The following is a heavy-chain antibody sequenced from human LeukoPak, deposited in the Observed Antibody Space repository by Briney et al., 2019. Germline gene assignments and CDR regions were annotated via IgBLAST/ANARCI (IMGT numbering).Heavy chain of an antibody. CDR2: ISGSGSPI. Sequence: GGSLRLSCAASGFTFSIYSMNWVRQAPGKGLEWVSYISGSGSPISYATSVKGRFTISRDNAKNSLYLQINSLRDEDTAVYYCARDTNWAFDYWGQGTLVTVSS. J-gene: IGHJ4*02. CDR3: ARDTNWAFDY. V-gene: IGHV3-48*02. CDR1: GFTFSIYS. D-gene: IGHD1-1*01.